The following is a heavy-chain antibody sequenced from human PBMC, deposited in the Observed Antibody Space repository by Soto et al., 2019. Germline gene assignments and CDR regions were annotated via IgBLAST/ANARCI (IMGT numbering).Heavy chain of an antibody. CDR1: GFTFSSYG. V-gene: IGHV3-30*18. CDR3: AKLARGSGNYFDY. Sequence: GGSLRLSCAASGFTFSSYGMHWVRQAPGRGLEWVAVISYDGSNKYYADSVKGRFTISRDNSKNTLYLQMNSLRAEDTAVYYCAKLARGSGNYFDYWGQGTLVTVSS. CDR2: ISYDGSNK. J-gene: IGHJ4*02. D-gene: IGHD3-10*01.